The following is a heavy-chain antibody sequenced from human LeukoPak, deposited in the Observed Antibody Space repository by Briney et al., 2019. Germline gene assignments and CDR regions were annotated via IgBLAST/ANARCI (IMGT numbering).Heavy chain of an antibody. D-gene: IGHD6-13*01. Sequence: GGSLRLFCAASGFTFDDYAMHWVRQAPGMGLEWVSVISGDGGSTYYVDSVKGRFTVSRDNSKNSLYLQMNSLRAEDTAVYYCARDKIAAKYYFDYWGQGTLVTVSS. J-gene: IGHJ4*02. CDR2: ISGDGGST. CDR1: GFTFDDYA. CDR3: ARDKIAAKYYFDY. V-gene: IGHV3-43*02.